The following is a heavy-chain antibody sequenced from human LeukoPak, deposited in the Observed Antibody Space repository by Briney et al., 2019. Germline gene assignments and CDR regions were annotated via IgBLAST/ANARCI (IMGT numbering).Heavy chain of an antibody. CDR2: IKQDGSEK. J-gene: IGHJ5*02. Sequence: PGGFLRLSCAASGLTFSSYWMSWVRQAPGKGLEWVANIKQDGSEKYYVDSVKGRFTISRDNAKNSLYLQMNSLRAEDTAVYYCARESRTNWFDPWGQGTLVTVSS. CDR1: GLTFSSYW. V-gene: IGHV3-7*04. D-gene: IGHD2-8*01. CDR3: ARESRTNWFDP.